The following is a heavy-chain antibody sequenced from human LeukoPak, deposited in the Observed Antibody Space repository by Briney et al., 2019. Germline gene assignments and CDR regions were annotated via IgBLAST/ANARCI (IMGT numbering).Heavy chain of an antibody. CDR1: GFTFSNYW. CDR3: ARDPALPLSSGSNTPIGQH. Sequence: PGGSLRLSCAASGFTFSNYWLTWVRQAPGKGLEWVANIKHDGSDQYYLDSVKGRFTISRDNAKNSLYLQMNSLRAEDTAVYYCARDPALPLSSGSNTPIGQHWGQGTLVTVSS. J-gene: IGHJ1*01. V-gene: IGHV3-7*03. D-gene: IGHD3-22*01. CDR2: IKHDGSDQ.